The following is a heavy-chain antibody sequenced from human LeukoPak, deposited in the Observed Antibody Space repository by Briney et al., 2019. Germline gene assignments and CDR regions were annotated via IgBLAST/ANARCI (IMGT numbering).Heavy chain of an antibody. D-gene: IGHD2-2*01. J-gene: IGHJ3*02. V-gene: IGHV1-69*04. CDR2: IIPIFGIA. CDR1: GGTFSSYA. CDR3: ARDLIVVVPAANPNDAFDI. Sequence: SVKVSCKASGGTFSSYAISWVRQAPGQGLEWMGRIIPIFGIANYAQKFQGRVTITADKSTSTAYMELSSLRSEDTAVYCCARDLIVVVPAANPNDAFDIWGQGTMVTVSS.